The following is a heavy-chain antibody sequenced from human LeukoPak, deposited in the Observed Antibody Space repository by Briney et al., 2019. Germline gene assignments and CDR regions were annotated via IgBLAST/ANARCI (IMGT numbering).Heavy chain of an antibody. CDR1: GYSFTTYW. V-gene: IGHV5-51*01. J-gene: IGHJ4*02. Sequence: PGESLKISCKVSGYSFTTYWIAWVRQMPGKGLEWMGVIYPGDSDTRYSPSFQGQVTLSADKSISTAYLQWSSLKASDTAIYYCARALVGAATLPYWGQGSLVKVSS. CDR3: ARALVGAATLPY. D-gene: IGHD1-26*01. CDR2: IYPGDSDT.